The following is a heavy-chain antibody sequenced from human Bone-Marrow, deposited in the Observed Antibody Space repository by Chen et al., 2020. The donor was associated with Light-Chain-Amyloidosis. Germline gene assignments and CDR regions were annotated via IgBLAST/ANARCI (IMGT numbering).Heavy chain of an antibody. CDR1: GDSVSTDTVT. D-gene: IGHD3-22*01. J-gene: IGHJ5*02. CDR3: VRLIGNSWFIP. V-gene: IGHV6-1*01. CDR2: TYYRSKWYT. Sequence: QVQMHQSGPGLMKASQTLSLTCVISGDSVSTDTVTWNWIRQSPSRGLEWLGRTYYRSKWYTDYAVSVKSRITISPDSSQNQFSLQLNSVTPEDTAVYYCVRLIGNSWFIPWGPGTPVTVSS.